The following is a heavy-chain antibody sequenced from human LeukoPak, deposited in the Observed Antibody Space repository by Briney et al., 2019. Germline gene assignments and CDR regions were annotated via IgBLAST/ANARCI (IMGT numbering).Heavy chain of an antibody. D-gene: IGHD4-17*01. CDR1: GGTFSSYA. J-gene: IGHJ4*02. CDR2: VSPYNDNT. V-gene: IGHV1-18*01. Sequence: ASVKVSCKASGGTFSSYAISWVRQAPGQRLEWMGWVSPYNDNTNYAQNFQGRVTMTTDTSTNLAYMELRSLRYDDTAVYYCAREGHDYGDNTPDYWGRGTLVTVSS. CDR3: AREGHDYGDNTPDY.